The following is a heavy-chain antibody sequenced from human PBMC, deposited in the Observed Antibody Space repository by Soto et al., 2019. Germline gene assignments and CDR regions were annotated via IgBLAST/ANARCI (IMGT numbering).Heavy chain of an antibody. CDR1: GCTCSSYA. Sequence: SVKVSCKASGCTCSSYAISWVRQAPGQGLEWMGGIIPIFGTANYAQKFQGRVTITADESTSTDYMELSSLRSEDTAVYYCARDRSTYSSSSGGLNCFDPWGQGTXVTV. V-gene: IGHV1-69*13. CDR3: ARDRSTYSSSSGGLNCFDP. J-gene: IGHJ5*02. CDR2: IIPIFGTA. D-gene: IGHD6-6*01.